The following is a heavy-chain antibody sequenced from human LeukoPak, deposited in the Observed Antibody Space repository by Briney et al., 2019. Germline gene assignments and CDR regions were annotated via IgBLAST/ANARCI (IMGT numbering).Heavy chain of an antibody. J-gene: IGHJ6*03. Sequence: SETLSLTCTVSGGSISSYYWSWIRQPAGKGLEWIGRIYTSGSTNYNPSLKSRVTMSVDTSKNQFSLKLSSVTAADTAVYYSARTYYDILTYYYYMDVWGKGTTVTVSS. V-gene: IGHV4-4*07. CDR2: IYTSGST. CDR1: GGSISSYY. D-gene: IGHD3-9*01. CDR3: ARTYYDILTYYYYMDV.